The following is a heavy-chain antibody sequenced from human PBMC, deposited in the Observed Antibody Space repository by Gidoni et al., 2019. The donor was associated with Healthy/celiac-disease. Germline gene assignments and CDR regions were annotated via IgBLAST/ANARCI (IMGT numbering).Heavy chain of an antibody. Sequence: VQLLASGGGLVQPGGSLLLSFPASAFTFSSYAIRWFRQAPGKGLEWVSAMSGRGGSTYYADSVKGRFTISRDNSKNTLYLQMNSLRAEDTAVYYCANLMTTATALDYWGQGTLVTVSS. CDR2: MSGRGGST. CDR1: AFTFSSYA. V-gene: IGHV3-23*01. CDR3: ANLMTTATALDY. D-gene: IGHD4-4*01. J-gene: IGHJ4*02.